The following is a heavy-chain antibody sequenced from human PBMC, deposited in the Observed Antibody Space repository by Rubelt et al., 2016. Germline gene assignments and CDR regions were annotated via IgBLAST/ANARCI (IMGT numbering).Heavy chain of an antibody. D-gene: IGHD3-22*01. Sequence: QVQLQQWGAGLLKPSETLSLTCAVYGGSFSGYYWSWIRQPPGKGLEWIATVSSTGTTYYNPSLKSRVTLSFDTPKNQVYLNLSSVTAADTAVFYCAGHRGNYYGPLDSWGQGALVTVSS. CDR3: AGHRGNYYGPLDS. CDR1: GGSFSGYY. V-gene: IGHV4-34*01. CDR2: VSSTGTT. J-gene: IGHJ4*02.